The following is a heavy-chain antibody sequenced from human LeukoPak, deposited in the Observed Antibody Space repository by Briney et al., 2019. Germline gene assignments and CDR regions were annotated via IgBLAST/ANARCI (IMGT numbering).Heavy chain of an antibody. Sequence: PGGALRLSCVASGFTFDDYAMRWVRQAPGKGLEWVSLISGDGGSTYYADALKGRFTISRDNSKNSLYLQMNSLRTEVTALYYCAKGARSGIVVPFQHWGQGTPVTVSS. CDR3: AKGARSGIVVPFQH. J-gene: IGHJ1*01. D-gene: IGHD3-22*01. V-gene: IGHV3-43*02. CDR1: GFTFDDYA. CDR2: ISGDGGST.